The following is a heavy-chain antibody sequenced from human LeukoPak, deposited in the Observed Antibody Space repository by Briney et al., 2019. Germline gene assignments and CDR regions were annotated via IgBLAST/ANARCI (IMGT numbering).Heavy chain of an antibody. CDR2: VSGDGSDT. J-gene: IGHJ4*02. D-gene: IGHD6-6*01. Sequence: PGGSLRLSCAASGFKFDDYAMHWVRQAPGKGLEWVALVSGDGSDTYYADSLKGRFTISRDNRKNSLFLHISSLTTEHTALYYCTKDLQHSSSNWGQGTLVIVSS. V-gene: IGHV3-43*02. CDR3: TKDLQHSSSN. CDR1: GFKFDDYA.